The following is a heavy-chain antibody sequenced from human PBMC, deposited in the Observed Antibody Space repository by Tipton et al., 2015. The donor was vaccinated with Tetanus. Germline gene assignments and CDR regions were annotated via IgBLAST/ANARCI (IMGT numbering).Heavy chain of an antibody. V-gene: IGHV3-30*03. J-gene: IGHJ2*01. CDR2: ISSDGSDT. CDR1: GFSFSSYG. Sequence: SLRLSCAASGFSFSSYGMHWVRQAPGKGLDWVSLISSDGSDTYSADSVKGRFTISRDNSKNTLYLQMNSLRAEDTAVYYCARDLSYYDYIWGGDRDRYFDLWGRGTLVTVSS. D-gene: IGHD3-16*01. CDR3: ARDLSYYDYIWGGDRDRYFDL.